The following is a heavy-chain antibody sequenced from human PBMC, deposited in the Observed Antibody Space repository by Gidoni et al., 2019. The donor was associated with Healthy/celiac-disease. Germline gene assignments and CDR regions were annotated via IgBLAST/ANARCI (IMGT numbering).Heavy chain of an antibody. Sequence: EVQLVVPGGGLVPPGGSLRLSCPASCFTVTSYAMSWVRQAPGKGLEWVSAISGSGGSTYYADSVKGRFTISRDNSKNTLYLQMNSLRAEDTAVYYCAKFTGVGDYAADAFDIWGQGTMVTVSS. D-gene: IGHD4-17*01. CDR3: AKFTGVGDYAADAFDI. CDR2: ISGSGGST. CDR1: CFTVTSYA. J-gene: IGHJ3*02. V-gene: IGHV3-23*04.